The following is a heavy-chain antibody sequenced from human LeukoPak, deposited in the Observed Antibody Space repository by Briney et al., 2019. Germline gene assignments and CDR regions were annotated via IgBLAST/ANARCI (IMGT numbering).Heavy chain of an antibody. Sequence: TSETLSLTCAVYGGSFSGYYWSWIRQPPGKGLEWIGEINHSGSTNYNPSLKSRVTISVDTSKNQFSLKLSSVTAADTAVYYCARGTVTTKVFDYWGQGTLVTVSS. CDR2: INHSGST. J-gene: IGHJ4*02. CDR1: GGSFSGYY. D-gene: IGHD4-17*01. V-gene: IGHV4-34*01. CDR3: ARGTVTTKVFDY.